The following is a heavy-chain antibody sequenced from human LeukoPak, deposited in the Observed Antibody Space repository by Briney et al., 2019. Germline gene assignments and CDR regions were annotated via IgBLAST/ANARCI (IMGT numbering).Heavy chain of an antibody. CDR2: ITGSGGST. Sequence: GGSLRLSCAASAFTFSTYSMNWVRQAPGKGLEWVSVITGSGGSTYYADSVKGRFTISRDNSKNTLYLQMNSLRAEDTALYYCAKVARTYYGSGSYYNPNWFDPWGQGTLVTVSS. D-gene: IGHD3-10*01. CDR3: AKVARTYYGSGSYYNPNWFDP. V-gene: IGHV3-23*01. J-gene: IGHJ5*02. CDR1: AFTFSTYS.